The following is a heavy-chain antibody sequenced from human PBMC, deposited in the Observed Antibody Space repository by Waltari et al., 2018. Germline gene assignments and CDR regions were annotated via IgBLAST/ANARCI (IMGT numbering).Heavy chain of an antibody. CDR1: EFTFSSYA. CDR3: AKVRTAGTGFRGFDI. V-gene: IGHV3-23*01. Sequence: EEQLLESGGDLVQPGGSLRLSCAASEFTFSSYAINWVRQAPGKGLEWVSASRGSGSEAFYADSVKGRFTISRDNSKNTVYWQMSSLRAEDTAVYYCAKVRTAGTGFRGFDIWGRGTLVTVSS. D-gene: IGHD1-1*01. J-gene: IGHJ4*02. CDR2: SRGSGSEA.